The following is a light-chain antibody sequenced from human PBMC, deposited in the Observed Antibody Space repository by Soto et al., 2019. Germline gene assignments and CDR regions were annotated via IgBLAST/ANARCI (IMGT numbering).Light chain of an antibody. CDR3: QTWGTGDRV. Sequence: QSVLTQSPSASASLGASVKLTCTLNSGFATYAIAWHQQQPEKGPRYLMKLNSDGSHSKGDGIPDRFSGSSSGAERYLTISSLQSEDEADYYCQTWGTGDRVSRGGTKLTVL. V-gene: IGLV4-69*01. CDR2: LNSDGSH. CDR1: SGFATYA. J-gene: IGLJ3*02.